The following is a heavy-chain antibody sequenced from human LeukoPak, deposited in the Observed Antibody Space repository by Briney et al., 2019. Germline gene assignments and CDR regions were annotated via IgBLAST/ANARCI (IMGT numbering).Heavy chain of an antibody. CDR2: INHSGST. CDR3: ARTSSKGQWLGTDY. Sequence: SETLSLTCAVSGGSFSGYYWSWIRQPPGKGLEWIGEINHSGSTNYNPSLKSRVTISVDTSKNQFSLKLSSVTAADTAVYYCARTSSKGQWLGTDYWGQGTLVTVSS. J-gene: IGHJ4*02. V-gene: IGHV4-34*01. CDR1: GGSFSGYY. D-gene: IGHD6-19*01.